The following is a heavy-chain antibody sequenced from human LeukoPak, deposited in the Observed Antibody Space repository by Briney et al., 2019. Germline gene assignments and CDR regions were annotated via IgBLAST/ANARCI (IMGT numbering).Heavy chain of an antibody. D-gene: IGHD6-6*01. V-gene: IGHV3-23*01. CDR3: AKAHGGGSSKVNLYSDY. Sequence: GGSLRLSCAASGFTFTNYAMTWVRQAPGKGLEWVSTISGSGSSTYYADSVKGRFTISRDNSKNTLYLQMNSLRAEDTAVYYCAKAHGGGSSKVNLYSDYWGQGTLVTVSS. CDR1: GFTFTNYA. J-gene: IGHJ4*02. CDR2: ISGSGSST.